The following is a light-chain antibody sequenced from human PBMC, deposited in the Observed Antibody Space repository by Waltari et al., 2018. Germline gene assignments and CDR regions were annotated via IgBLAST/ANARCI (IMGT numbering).Light chain of an antibody. CDR3: QQYYSFQYT. Sequence: DIQMTQSPSTLPASVGDRVTVTCLASQSIDNWLAWYQQKLGKAPKLLIYKASSLQSGVPSRFSGSGSGTEFTLTISGLQPDDFATYYCQQYYSFQYTFGQGTKLEIK. V-gene: IGKV1-5*03. CDR2: KAS. CDR1: QSIDNW. J-gene: IGKJ2*01.